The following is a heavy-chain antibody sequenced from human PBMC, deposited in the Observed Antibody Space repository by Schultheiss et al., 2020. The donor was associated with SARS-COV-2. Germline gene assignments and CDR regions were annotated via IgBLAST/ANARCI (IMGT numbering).Heavy chain of an antibody. CDR1: GFTFSSYS. D-gene: IGHD6-13*01. CDR3: ARETYSSSWYSDY. Sequence: GGSLRLSCAASGFTFSSYSMNWVRQAPGKGLEWVSAISGSGGSTYYADSVKGRFTISRDNAKNSLYLQMNSLRDEDTAVYYCARETYSSSWYSDYWGQGTLVTVSS. J-gene: IGHJ4*02. V-gene: IGHV3-48*02. CDR2: ISGSGGST.